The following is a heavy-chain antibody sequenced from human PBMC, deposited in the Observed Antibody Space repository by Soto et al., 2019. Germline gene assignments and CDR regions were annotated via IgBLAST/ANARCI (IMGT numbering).Heavy chain of an antibody. CDR1: GFTFSSYW. J-gene: IGHJ5*02. V-gene: IGHV3-7*01. Sequence: PGGSLRLSCAASGFTFSSYWMSWVRQAPGKGLEWVANIKQDGSEKYYVDSVKGRFTISRDNAKNSLYLQMNSLRAEDTAVYYCAREAGIAAAGPFDPWGQGTLVTVSS. CDR2: IKQDGSEK. D-gene: IGHD6-13*01. CDR3: AREAGIAAAGPFDP.